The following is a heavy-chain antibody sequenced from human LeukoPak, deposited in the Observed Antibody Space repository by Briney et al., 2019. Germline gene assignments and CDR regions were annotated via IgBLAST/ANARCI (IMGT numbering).Heavy chain of an antibody. CDR2: INPSGGST. CDR1: GYSFTNYY. J-gene: IGHJ5*02. V-gene: IGHV1-46*03. D-gene: IGHD3-10*01. Sequence: ASVKVSCKASGYSFTNYYMHWVRQAPGQGLEWMGIINPSGGSTSYAQNFQGRVTMTRDTSTSTLYMELSSLRSEETPVYYCARGITMVRGALTSNWFDPSNWFDPWGQGTLVTVSS. CDR3: ARGITMVRGALTSNWFDPSNWFDP.